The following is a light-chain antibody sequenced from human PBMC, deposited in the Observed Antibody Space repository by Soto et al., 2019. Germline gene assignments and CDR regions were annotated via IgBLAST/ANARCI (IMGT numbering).Light chain of an antibody. V-gene: IGLV2-14*01. CDR1: SSDVGGNHY. CDR3: NSYTSSITYV. Sequence: QSVLTQPASVSGSPGQSITISCTGTSSDVGGNHYVSWYQQHPGKAPKLMIYEVGNRPSGVSDRFSGSKSGNTASLTISGLQAEDEAVYYCNSYTSSITYVFGTGTKLTVL. J-gene: IGLJ1*01. CDR2: EVG.